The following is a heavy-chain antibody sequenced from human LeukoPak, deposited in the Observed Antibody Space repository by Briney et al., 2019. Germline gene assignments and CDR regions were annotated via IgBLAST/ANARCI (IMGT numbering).Heavy chain of an antibody. CDR3: ARSPFRRRGHAFDI. CDR2: INHSGST. V-gene: IGHV4-34*01. D-gene: IGHD3-3*02. Sequence: SETLSLTCAVYGGSFSGYYWSWIRQPPGKGLEWIGEINHSGSTNYNPSLKSRVTISVDTSKNQFSLKLSSVTAADTAVYYCARSPFRRRGHAFDIWGQGTMVTVSS. CDR1: GGSFSGYY. J-gene: IGHJ3*02.